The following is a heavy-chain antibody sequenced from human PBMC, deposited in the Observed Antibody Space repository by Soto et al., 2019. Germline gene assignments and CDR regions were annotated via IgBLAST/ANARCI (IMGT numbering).Heavy chain of an antibody. D-gene: IGHD3-3*01. J-gene: IGHJ6*02. CDR2: IDPSDSYT. Sequence: GESLKIDCKGSGYSVTSYWISWVRQMHGKGLEWMGRIDPSDSYTNYSPSFQGHVTISADKSISTAYLQWSSLKASDTAMYYCARHGLRFRVPHYGMDVWGQGTTVTVSS. CDR1: GYSVTSYW. CDR3: ARHGLRFRVPHYGMDV. V-gene: IGHV5-10-1*01.